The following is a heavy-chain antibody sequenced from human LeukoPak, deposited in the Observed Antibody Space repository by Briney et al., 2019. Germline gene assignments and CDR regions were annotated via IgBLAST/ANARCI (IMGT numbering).Heavy chain of an antibody. V-gene: IGHV3-33*08. J-gene: IGHJ4*02. CDR1: GFTFDDYA. Sequence: PGGSLRLSCAASGFTFDDYAMHWVRQAPGKGLEWVAVIWYDGSNKYYADSVKGRFTISRDNSKNTLYLQMNSLSAEDTAVYYCARAEVSVLWFGEFDYWGQGTLVTVSS. CDR2: IWYDGSNK. CDR3: ARAEVSVLWFGEFDY. D-gene: IGHD3-10*01.